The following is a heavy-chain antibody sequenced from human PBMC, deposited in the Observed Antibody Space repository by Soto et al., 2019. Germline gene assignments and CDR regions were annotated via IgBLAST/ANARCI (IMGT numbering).Heavy chain of an antibody. V-gene: IGHV4-59*08. Sequence: PSETLSLTCTVSGGSISSYYWSWIRQPPGKGLEWIGYIYYSGSTNYNPSLKSRVTISVDTSKNQFSLKLSSVTAADTAVYYCARTVARYYYYMDVWGKGTTVTVS. CDR2: IYYSGST. CDR1: GGSISSYY. D-gene: IGHD4-17*01. CDR3: ARTVARYYYYMDV. J-gene: IGHJ6*03.